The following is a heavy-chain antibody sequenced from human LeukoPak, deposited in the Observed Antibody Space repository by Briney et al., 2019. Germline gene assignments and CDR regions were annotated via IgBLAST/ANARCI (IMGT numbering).Heavy chain of an antibody. CDR3: ARSPRTVVRPFDY. CDR1: GGTFSSYA. CDR2: ISAYNGNT. V-gene: IGHV1-18*01. Sequence: GASVKVSCKASGGTFSSYAISWVRQAPGQGLEWMGWISAYNGNTNYAQKLQGRVTMTTDTSTSTAYMELRSLRSDDTAVYYCARSPRTVVRPFDYWGQGTLVTVSS. J-gene: IGHJ4*02. D-gene: IGHD4-23*01.